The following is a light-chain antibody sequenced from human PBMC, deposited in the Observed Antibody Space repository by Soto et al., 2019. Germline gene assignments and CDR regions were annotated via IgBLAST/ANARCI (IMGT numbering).Light chain of an antibody. V-gene: IGKV3-20*01. CDR2: GAS. CDR3: LQYGGLPRT. CDR1: QSVSSNY. J-gene: IGKJ1*01. Sequence: EIVLTQSPGTLSLSPGERATLSCMATQSVSSNYLAWYQQKSGQAPRLLIYGASSRATGIPDRFSGGGSGTDFTLTITRLEPEDFAVYFCLQYGGLPRTFGQGTKVDIK.